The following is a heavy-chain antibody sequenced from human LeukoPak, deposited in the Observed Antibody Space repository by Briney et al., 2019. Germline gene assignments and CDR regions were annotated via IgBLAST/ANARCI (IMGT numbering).Heavy chain of an antibody. V-gene: IGHV1-69*06. CDR3: ARVLEYEYYYMDV. J-gene: IGHJ6*03. D-gene: IGHD2-8*01. CDR2: IIPIFGTA. Sequence: SVKVSFKATVGTFSNYSISWVRQPPGRGLDWMGRIIPIFGTANYAQKFQGRVTITADKSTSTDYMELSSLRSEDTAVYYCARVLEYEYYYMDVWGKGTTVTVSS. CDR1: VGTFSNYS.